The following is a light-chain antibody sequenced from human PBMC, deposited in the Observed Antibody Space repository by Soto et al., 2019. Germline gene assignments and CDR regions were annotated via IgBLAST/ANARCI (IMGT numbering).Light chain of an antibody. V-gene: IGKV3-20*01. CDR2: GAS. Sequence: EIVLTQSPGTLSLSPGERATLSCRASQSVSSSYLAWYQQKPGQAPRLLIYGASSRATGIPDRFSGSGSGADFTLTISRLEPEDFAVYSCQRYGSSPTTFGQGTRLEIK. J-gene: IGKJ5*01. CDR3: QRYGSSPTT. CDR1: QSVSSSY.